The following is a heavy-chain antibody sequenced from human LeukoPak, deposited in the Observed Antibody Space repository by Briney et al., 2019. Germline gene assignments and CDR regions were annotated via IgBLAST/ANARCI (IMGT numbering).Heavy chain of an antibody. CDR1: GYTFTGYY. Sequence: ASVKVSCKASGYTFTGYYMHWVRQAPGQGLEWMGWINPNSGGTNYAQKFQGRVTMTRDTSISTAYMALSRLRSDDTAVYYCARDFDGCSGGSCKGDWGQGTLVTVSS. CDR2: INPNSGGT. CDR3: ARDFDGCSGGSCKGD. D-gene: IGHD2-15*01. J-gene: IGHJ4*02. V-gene: IGHV1-2*02.